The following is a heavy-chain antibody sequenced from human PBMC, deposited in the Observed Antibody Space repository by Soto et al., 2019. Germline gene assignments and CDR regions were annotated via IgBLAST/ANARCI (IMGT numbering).Heavy chain of an antibody. CDR3: AKEKGRYYYYGMDV. J-gene: IGHJ6*02. CDR2: ISYDGSNK. CDR1: GFTFSSYG. Sequence: QVQLVESGGGVVQPGRSLRLSCAASGFTFSSYGMHWVRQAPGKGLEWVAVISYDGSNKYYADSVKGRFTISRDNSKNTLYLQMNSLRAEDTAVYYCAKEKGRYYYYGMDVWGQGTTVTVSS. V-gene: IGHV3-30*18.